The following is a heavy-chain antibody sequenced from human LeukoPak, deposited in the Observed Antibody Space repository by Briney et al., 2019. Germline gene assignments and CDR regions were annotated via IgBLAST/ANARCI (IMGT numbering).Heavy chain of an antibody. D-gene: IGHD5-18*01. CDR3: ARDRRYSYGFELQGLGGSD. CDR1: GFTFSSYA. CDR2: ISYDGSNK. Sequence: PGGSLRLSCAASGFTFSSYAMHWVRQAPGKGLEWVAVISYDGSNKYYTDSVKGRFTISRDNSKNTLYLQMNSLRDEDTAVYYCARDRRYSYGFELQGLGGSDWGQGTLVTVSS. V-gene: IGHV3-30*04. J-gene: IGHJ4*02.